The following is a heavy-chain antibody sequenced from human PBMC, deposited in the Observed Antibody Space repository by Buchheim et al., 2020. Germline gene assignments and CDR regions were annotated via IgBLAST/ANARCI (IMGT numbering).Heavy chain of an antibody. V-gene: IGHV3-30-3*01. D-gene: IGHD3-10*01. CDR2: ISYDGSNK. CDR1: GFTFSSYA. J-gene: IGHJ6*02. Sequence: QVQLVESGGGVVQPGRSLRLSCAASGFTFSSYAMHWVRQAPGKGLEWVAVISYDGSNKYYADSVKGRFTISRDNSKNTLYLQMNSLRAEDTAVYYCARDSYYDGSGSYLVYYYYGMDVWGQGTT. CDR3: ARDSYYDGSGSYLVYYYYGMDV.